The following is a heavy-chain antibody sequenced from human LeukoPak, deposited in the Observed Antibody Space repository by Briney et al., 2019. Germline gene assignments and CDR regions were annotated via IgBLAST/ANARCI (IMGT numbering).Heavy chain of an antibody. CDR2: IWYDGSNK. J-gene: IGHJ4*02. V-gene: IGHV3-33*01. D-gene: IGHD3-9*01. Sequence: GGSLRLSCAASGFTFSSYGMHWVRQAPGKGLEWVAVIWYDGSNKYYADSVKGRFTTSRDNSKNTLYLQMNSLRAEDTAVYYCARGSLVITPLDYWGQGTLVTVSS. CDR1: GFTFSSYG. CDR3: ARGSLVITPLDY.